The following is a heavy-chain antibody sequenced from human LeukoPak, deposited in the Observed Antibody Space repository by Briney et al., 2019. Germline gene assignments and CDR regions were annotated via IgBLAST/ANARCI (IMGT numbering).Heavy chain of an antibody. V-gene: IGHV3-7*03. D-gene: IGHD3-22*01. CDR2: MDEYGSDI. CDR3: AKMRLVRYYDDYFDY. J-gene: IGHJ4*02. CDR1: GFDFSGFS. Sequence: GGSLRLPCVVSGFDFSGFSMSWVRQAPGKGLEWVAIMDEYGSDIFYVDSGKGRFTISRDNAKNTLYLQMNSLRAEDTAVYYCAKMRLVRYYDDYFDYWGQGTLVTVSS.